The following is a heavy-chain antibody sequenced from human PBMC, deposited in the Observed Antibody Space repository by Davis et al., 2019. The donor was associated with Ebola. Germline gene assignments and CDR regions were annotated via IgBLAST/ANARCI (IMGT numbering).Heavy chain of an antibody. J-gene: IGHJ4*02. CDR2: INPGGGST. V-gene: IGHV1-46*01. D-gene: IGHD3-9*01. CDR1: GYTFTRYY. Sequence: ASVKVSCKAFGYTFTRYYMHWVRQAPGQGLEWMGIINPGGGSTSYAQKFQGRVTMTRDTSTSTVYMELSSLRSEDTAVYYCARDPLTGYYDYFDYWGQGTLVTVSS. CDR3: ARDPLTGYYDYFDY.